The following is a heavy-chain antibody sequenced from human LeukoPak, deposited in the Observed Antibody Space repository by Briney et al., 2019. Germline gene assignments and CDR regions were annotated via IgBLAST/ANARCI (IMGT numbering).Heavy chain of an antibody. CDR3: ARDSPVYCSGGSCDGVWNGAVAGY. V-gene: IGHV3-7*01. CDR2: IKQDGSEK. J-gene: IGHJ4*02. Sequence: GGSLRLSCAASGFTFSGYWMSWVRQAPGKGLEWVANIKQDGSEKYYVDSVKGRFTISRDNAKNSLYLQMNSLRAEDTAVYYCARDSPVYCSGGSCDGVWNGAVAGYWGQGTLVTVSS. CDR1: GFTFSGYW. D-gene: IGHD2-15*01.